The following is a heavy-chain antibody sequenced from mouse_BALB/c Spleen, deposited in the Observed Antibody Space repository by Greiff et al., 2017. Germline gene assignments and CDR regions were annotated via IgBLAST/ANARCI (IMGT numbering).Heavy chain of an antibody. CDR1: GFTFSSFG. Sequence: EVMLVESGGGLVQPGGSRKLSCAASGFTFSSFGMHWVRQAPEKGLEWVAYISSGSSTIYYADTVKGRFTISRDNPKNTLFLQMTSLRSEDTAMYYCASPSYYGNYGYYAMDYWGQGTSVTVSS. CDR2: ISSGSSTI. J-gene: IGHJ4*01. D-gene: IGHD2-10*01. CDR3: ASPSYYGNYGYYAMDY. V-gene: IGHV5-17*02.